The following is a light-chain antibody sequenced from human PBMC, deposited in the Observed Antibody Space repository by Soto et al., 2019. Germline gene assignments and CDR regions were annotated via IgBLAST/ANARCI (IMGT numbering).Light chain of an antibody. CDR2: EVS. J-gene: IGLJ2*01. Sequence: QSVLTQPASVSGSPGQSITISCTGTSNDVGGYNYVSWYQQHPGKAPKLLISEVSDRPAGVSNRFSGSKSDNTASLTISGIQADDEADYYCSSYTSSTTVIFGGGTKLTVL. CDR3: SSYTSSTTVI. V-gene: IGLV2-14*03. CDR1: SNDVGGYNY.